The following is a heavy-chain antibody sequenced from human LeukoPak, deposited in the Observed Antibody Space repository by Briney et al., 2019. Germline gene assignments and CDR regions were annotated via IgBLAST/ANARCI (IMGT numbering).Heavy chain of an antibody. D-gene: IGHD6-19*01. CDR2: IRYDESNK. Sequence: PGGSLRLSCAASGFTFSNYGMHWVRQAPGKGLEWVAFIRYDESNKFYADSVKGRFTISRDNSKNILFLQMNSLRAEDTAVYYCATMQWPEGVDWFDPWGQGTLVTVSS. J-gene: IGHJ5*02. CDR1: GFTFSNYG. CDR3: ATMQWPEGVDWFDP. V-gene: IGHV3-30*02.